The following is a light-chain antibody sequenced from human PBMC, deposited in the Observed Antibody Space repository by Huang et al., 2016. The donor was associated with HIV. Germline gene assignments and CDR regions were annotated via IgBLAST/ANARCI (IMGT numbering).Light chain of an antibody. V-gene: IGKV3-11*01. CDR3: QHRGT. CDR1: QTMSDY. J-gene: IGKJ1*01. CDR2: DAS. Sequence: EIVLPQSPATLSLSPGDTATLSCRASQTMSDYFAWYQQKPGQAPRLLIFDASNRATGIPVRFSGSGSGTDFTLTISSLEPEDFAVYYCQHRGTFGQGTKVEVK.